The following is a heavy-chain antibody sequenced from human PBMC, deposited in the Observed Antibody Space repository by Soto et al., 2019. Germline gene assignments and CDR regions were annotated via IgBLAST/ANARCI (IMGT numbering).Heavy chain of an antibody. CDR2: IIPILGIA. J-gene: IGHJ6*03. V-gene: IGHV1-69*02. CDR1: GGTFSSYT. Sequence: ASVKVSCKASGGTFSSYTISWVRQAPGQGLEWMGRIIPILGIANYAQKFQGRVTITADKSTSTAYMELSSLRSEDTAVYYCATYYYGSGSSYPVRDYYYMDVWGKGTTVTVSS. CDR3: ATYYYGSGSSYPVRDYYYMDV. D-gene: IGHD3-10*01.